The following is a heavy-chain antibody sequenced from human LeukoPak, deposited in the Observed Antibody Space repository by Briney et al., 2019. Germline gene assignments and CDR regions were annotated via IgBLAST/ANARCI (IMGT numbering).Heavy chain of an antibody. CDR2: IYYSGST. D-gene: IGHD6-13*01. CDR3: AREMIAAAFDY. Sequence: SQTLSLTCTVSGGSISSGGYYWSWIRQHPGKGLEWIGYIYYSGSTYYNPSLKSRLTISVDTSKNQFSLKLSSVTAADTAVYYCAREMIAAAFDYWGQGTLVTVSS. V-gene: IGHV4-31*03. CDR1: GGSISSGGYY. J-gene: IGHJ4*02.